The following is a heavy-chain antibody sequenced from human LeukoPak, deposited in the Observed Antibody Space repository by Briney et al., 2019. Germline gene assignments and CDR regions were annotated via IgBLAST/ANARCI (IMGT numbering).Heavy chain of an antibody. CDR3: ATQTGINQLLLYGATGQAQAPKKYYYYYYGMDV. Sequence: ASVKVSCKVSGYTLTELSMHWVRQAPGKGLEWMGGFDPEDGETIYAQKFQGRVTMTRDTSISTAYMELSRLRSEDTAVYYCATQTGINQLLLYGATGQAQAPKKYYYYYYGMDVWGQGTTVTVSS. V-gene: IGHV1-24*01. CDR1: GYTLTELS. CDR2: FDPEDGET. D-gene: IGHD2-2*01. J-gene: IGHJ6*02.